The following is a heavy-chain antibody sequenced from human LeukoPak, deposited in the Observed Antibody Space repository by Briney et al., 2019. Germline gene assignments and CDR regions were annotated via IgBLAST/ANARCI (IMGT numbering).Heavy chain of an antibody. D-gene: IGHD3-10*01. CDR3: ARPHDGDGPGYFDL. CDR2: IYSGGST. CDR1: GFTVSSNY. J-gene: IGHJ2*01. Sequence: GGSLRLSCAASGFTVSSNYMSWVRQAPGKGLEWVSVIYSGGSTYYADSVKGRFTISRDNSKNTLYLQMNSLRAEDTAVCYCARPHDGDGPGYFDLWGRGTLVTVSS. V-gene: IGHV3-53*01.